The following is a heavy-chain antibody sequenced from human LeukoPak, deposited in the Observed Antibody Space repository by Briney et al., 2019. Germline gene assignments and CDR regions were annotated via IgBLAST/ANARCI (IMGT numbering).Heavy chain of an antibody. Sequence: GGSLRLSCAASGFSFSSYCMHWVRQTPGKGQVWVSRIDTDGSRTHYADFAEGRFTISRDNAKNTLYLQMTSLRAEDTALYYCARDPGHSNYINDYWGQGTLVTVSS. CDR3: ARDPGHSNYINDY. J-gene: IGHJ4*02. CDR2: IDTDGSRT. V-gene: IGHV3-74*01. D-gene: IGHD4-11*01. CDR1: GFSFSSYC.